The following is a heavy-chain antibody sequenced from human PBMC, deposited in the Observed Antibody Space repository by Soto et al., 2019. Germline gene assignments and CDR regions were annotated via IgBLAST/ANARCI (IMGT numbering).Heavy chain of an antibody. CDR2: INVDGSYI. D-gene: IGHD2-21*02. Sequence: GGSLRLSCVASDFTFRTYTMHWVRQAPGKGLQWVSSINVDGSYIYSADSLKGRFTVSRDNAKNSLYLQRNSLRVEDTAMYYCATEGDFLIGYVWGQGTMVTVSS. CDR1: DFTFRTYT. J-gene: IGHJ3*01. CDR3: ATEGDFLIGYV. V-gene: IGHV3-21*01.